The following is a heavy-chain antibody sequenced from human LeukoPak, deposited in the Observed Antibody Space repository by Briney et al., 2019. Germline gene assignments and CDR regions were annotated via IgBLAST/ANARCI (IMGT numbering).Heavy chain of an antibody. CDR2: INEEGWEK. CDR1: GYIFSNYW. CDR3: LSGPGH. J-gene: IGHJ4*02. V-gene: IGHV3-7*01. Sequence: PGGTLRLSCAAAGYIFSNYWMGGVGQAPGRGVEGVANINEEGWEKYYVDSVKGGFIISRDNAKNSLYLQMNILRAEDTAVFYCLSGPGHCGQGTLVTVSS.